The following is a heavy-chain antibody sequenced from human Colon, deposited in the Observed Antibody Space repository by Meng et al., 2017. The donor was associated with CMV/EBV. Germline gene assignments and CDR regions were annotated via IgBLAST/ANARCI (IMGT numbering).Heavy chain of an antibody. CDR3: ARHSLTILTD. CDR2: IHWDDDK. Sequence: ITLKGSGPALVKPTQTLTLTCPFPGFSLTTPGAGVAWVRQPPGKAPELLALIHWDDDKRYSPSLKNRLNITKDTSKNQVVLSMTDLDPADTGTFYCARHSLTILTDWGQGALVTVSS. CDR1: GFSLTTPGAG. D-gene: IGHD2-8*02. J-gene: IGHJ4*02. V-gene: IGHV2-5*02.